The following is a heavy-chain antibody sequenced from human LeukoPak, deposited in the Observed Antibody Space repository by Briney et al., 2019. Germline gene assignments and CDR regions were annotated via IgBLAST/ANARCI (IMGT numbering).Heavy chain of an antibody. J-gene: IGHJ4*02. CDR1: GFTFSSYS. Sequence: GGSLRLSCAASGFTFSSYSMNWVRQAPGKGLEWVSFISSSSSSINYADSVKGRFTISRDNAKNSLYLQMNSLRAEDTAVYYCAKDRDSSGWYGGSDYWGQGTLVTVSS. CDR2: ISSSSSSI. CDR3: AKDRDSSGWYGGSDY. D-gene: IGHD6-19*01. V-gene: IGHV3-21*04.